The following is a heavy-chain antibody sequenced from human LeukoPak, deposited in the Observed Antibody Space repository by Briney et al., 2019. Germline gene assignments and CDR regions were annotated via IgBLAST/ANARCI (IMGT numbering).Heavy chain of an antibody. D-gene: IGHD6-6*01. Sequence: EASVKVSCKASGYTFTTFGISWVRQAPGQGLEWMGWISAFNGNTNYAQNLQGRVTMTTDTPTSTAYMELRSLRSDDTAVYYCALFYSSSHPFDYWGQGTLVTVSS. CDR3: ALFYSSSHPFDY. CDR1: GYTFTTFG. CDR2: ISAFNGNT. V-gene: IGHV1-18*01. J-gene: IGHJ4*02.